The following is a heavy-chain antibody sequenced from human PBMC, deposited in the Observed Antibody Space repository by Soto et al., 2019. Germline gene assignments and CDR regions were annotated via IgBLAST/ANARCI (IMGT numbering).Heavy chain of an antibody. J-gene: IGHJ4*02. CDR1: GFTFSSYV. Sequence: ALRLSCAASGFTFSSYVMRWVLESPGDGLELVAVISYDGSNKYYADSGKGRFTISRDNCNNTLYLQINSLRAEDTAVYYCSCDRSGYSLDYWGQGTLVTVSS. CDR3: SCDRSGYSLDY. D-gene: IGHD3-22*01. CDR2: ISYDGSNK. V-gene: IGHV3-30*03.